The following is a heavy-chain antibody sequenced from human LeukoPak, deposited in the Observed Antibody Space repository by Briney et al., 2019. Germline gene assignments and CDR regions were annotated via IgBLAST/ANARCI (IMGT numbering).Heavy chain of an antibody. D-gene: IGHD7-27*01. V-gene: IGHV4-34*01. J-gene: IGHJ4*02. CDR3: ARGLGIRHQFDY. Sequence: ASETLSLTCAVYGGSFSGYYWSWIRQPPGKGLEWIGEINHSGSTNYNPSLKSRVTISVDTSKNQFSLKLSSVTAADTAVYYCARGLGIRHQFDYWGQGTLATVSS. CDR1: GGSFSGYY. CDR2: INHSGST.